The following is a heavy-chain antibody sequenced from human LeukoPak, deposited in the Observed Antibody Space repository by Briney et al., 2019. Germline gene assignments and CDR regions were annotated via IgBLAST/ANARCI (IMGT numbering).Heavy chain of an antibody. J-gene: IGHJ6*02. CDR3: ARGYNWNYYYGMDV. CDR2: IYYSGST. V-gene: IGHV4-59*08. CDR1: GGSISSYY. Sequence: SETLSLTCTVSGGSISSYYWSWIRQPPGKGLEWIGYIYYSGSTNYNPSLKSRVTMSVDTSKNQFSLKLSSVTAADTAVYYCARGYNWNYYYGMDVWGQGTTVTVSS. D-gene: IGHD1-1*01.